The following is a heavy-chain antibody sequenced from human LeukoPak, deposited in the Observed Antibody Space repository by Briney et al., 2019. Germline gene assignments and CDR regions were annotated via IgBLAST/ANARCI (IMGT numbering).Heavy chain of an antibody. J-gene: IGHJ4*02. CDR1: GFTFTIYW. CDR3: ARGRYLDWLPYFFDY. Sequence: SGGSLRLSCAASGFTFTIYWMSWVRQVPGKGLEWVANIDQDGREKSFVDSVKGRFSISRDNAKNTLSLQMNSLRVEDTAVYYCARGRYLDWLPYFFDYWGQGTLVTVSS. CDR2: IDQDGREK. D-gene: IGHD3-9*01. V-gene: IGHV3-7*01.